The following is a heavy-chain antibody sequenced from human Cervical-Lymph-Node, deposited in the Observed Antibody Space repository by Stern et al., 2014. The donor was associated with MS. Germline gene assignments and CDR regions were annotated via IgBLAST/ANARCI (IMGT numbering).Heavy chain of an antibody. CDR1: GGSIGSYY. V-gene: IGHV4-59*01. Sequence: VQLLESGPGLVKPSETLSLTCIVSGGSIGSYYWTWIRQPPGKGLEWLGDIYFTGHTNYNPSLESRITMSVDTSKNKFSLHLTSVTAADTAFYYCARGLDKMGYYFDFWGQGALVTVSS. CDR2: IYFTGHT. J-gene: IGHJ4*02. D-gene: IGHD5-24*01. CDR3: ARGLDKMGYYFDF.